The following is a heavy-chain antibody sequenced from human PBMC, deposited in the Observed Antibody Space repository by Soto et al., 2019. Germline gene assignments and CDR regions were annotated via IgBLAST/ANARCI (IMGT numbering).Heavy chain of an antibody. J-gene: IGHJ5*02. CDR2: ISGSGGRT. V-gene: IGHV3-23*01. CDR1: GFTFSSYA. D-gene: IGHD2-15*01. Sequence: EVQLLDSGGGLVQPGGSLSLSCAASGFTFSSYAMSWVRQAPGKGLEWVSAISGSGGRTYYADSVKGRFTISRDNSKNTLYLQLNSLRAEDTSVYYWAKAGCSGGSCYSRGDWFDPWGQGPLVTVSS. CDR3: AKAGCSGGSCYSRGDWFDP.